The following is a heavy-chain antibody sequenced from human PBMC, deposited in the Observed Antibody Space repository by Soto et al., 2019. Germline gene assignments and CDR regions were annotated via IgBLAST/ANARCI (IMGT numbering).Heavy chain of an antibody. CDR2: ISWNSGSI. Sequence: EVQLVESGGGLVQPGRSLRLSCAASGFTFDDYAMHWVRQAPGKGLEWVSGISWNSGSIGYADSVKGRFTISRDNAKNSLYLQMNSLRAEDKAVYYCAKDVGIVVVPAAIDLWGQGTLVTVSS. CDR3: AKDVGIVVVPAAIDL. V-gene: IGHV3-9*01. CDR1: GFTFDDYA. D-gene: IGHD2-2*01. J-gene: IGHJ5*02.